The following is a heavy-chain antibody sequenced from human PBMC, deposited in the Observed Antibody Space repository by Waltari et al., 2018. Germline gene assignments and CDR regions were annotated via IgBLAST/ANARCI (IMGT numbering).Heavy chain of an antibody. J-gene: IGHJ4*02. V-gene: IGHV3-21*01. CDR3: ARVNYGDYGACDY. CDR2: ISSSSSYI. Sequence: EVQLVESGGGLVQPGGSMRLSCAASGFTFRSYSMNWFRQAPGKGLEWVSSISSSSSYIYYADSLKGRFTISRDNAKNSLYLQMNSLRAEDTAVYYCARVNYGDYGACDYWGQGTLVTVSS. D-gene: IGHD4-17*01. CDR1: GFTFRSYS.